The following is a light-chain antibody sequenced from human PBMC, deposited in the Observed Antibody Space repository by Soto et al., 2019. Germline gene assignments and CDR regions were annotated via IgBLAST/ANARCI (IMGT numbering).Light chain of an antibody. CDR2: DAS. J-gene: IGKJ5*01. CDR3: QQYGSSPPIT. CDR1: QGISSW. V-gene: IGKV1-12*01. Sequence: DIQMTQSPSSVSASVGDRVTITCRASQGISSWLAWYQQKPGKAPKLLIYDASSLESGVPSRFSGSGSGTEFTLTISSLQPDDFAVYYCQQYGSSPPITFGQGTRLEIK.